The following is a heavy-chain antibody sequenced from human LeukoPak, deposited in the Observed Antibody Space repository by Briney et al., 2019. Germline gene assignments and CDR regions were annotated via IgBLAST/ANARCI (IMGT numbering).Heavy chain of an antibody. J-gene: IGHJ4*02. CDR3: ARHAPSGYCFDY. CDR2: IYYSGSN. Sequence: PSETLSLTCTVSGGSISSSSYYWGWLRQPPGKGLEWIGSIYYSGSNYYNPSLKSRVIISVDTSKNQFSLKLSSVTAADTAVYYCARHAPSGYCFDYWGQGTLVTVSS. V-gene: IGHV4-39*01. CDR1: GGSISSSSYY. D-gene: IGHD3-3*01.